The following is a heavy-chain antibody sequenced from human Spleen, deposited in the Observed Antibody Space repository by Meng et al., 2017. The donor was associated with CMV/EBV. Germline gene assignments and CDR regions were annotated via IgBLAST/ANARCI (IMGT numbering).Heavy chain of an antibody. J-gene: IGHJ4*02. CDR3: ARTLFYRSSTSALYYFDY. CDR2: IYTSGST. CDR1: GGSISSYY. D-gene: IGHD2-2*01. Sequence: QGPLQGSGPGLVQPSEPLSLTCTVSGGSISSYYWSWIRPPAGKGLEWIGRIYTSGSTNYNPSLKSRVTMSVDTSKNQFSLKLSSVTAADTAVYYCARTLFYRSSTSALYYFDYWGQGTLVTVAS. V-gene: IGHV4-4*07.